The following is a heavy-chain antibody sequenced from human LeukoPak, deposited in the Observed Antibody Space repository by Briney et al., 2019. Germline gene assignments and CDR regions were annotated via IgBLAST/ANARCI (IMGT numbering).Heavy chain of an antibody. CDR3: ARMTWEIPLDY. Sequence: PSQTLSLTCGVYGGSFSGYYWSWIRQPPGKGLEWIGEVSQTGSGKTNYNPSLKGRVTISVDTSKNQFALELTSVTAADTAVYYCARMTWEIPLDYWGQGTLVTVSS. J-gene: IGHJ4*02. CDR1: GGSFSGYY. D-gene: IGHD1-26*01. CDR2: VSQTGSGKT. V-gene: IGHV4-34*01.